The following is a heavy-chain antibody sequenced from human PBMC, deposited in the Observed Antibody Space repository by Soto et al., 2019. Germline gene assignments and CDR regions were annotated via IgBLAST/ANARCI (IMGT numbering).Heavy chain of an antibody. J-gene: IGHJ5*02. Sequence: EVQLVESGGGLVKPGGSLRLSCAASGFTFSSYTMSWVRQAPGKGLEWVSSISSSSTYIYYADSVKGRFTISRDNAKNSLYLQMNSLRAEDTAVYYCARDNGEFEPWGQGTLVTVSS. D-gene: IGHD3-10*01. CDR1: GFTFSSYT. CDR2: ISSSSTYI. V-gene: IGHV3-21*01. CDR3: ARDNGEFEP.